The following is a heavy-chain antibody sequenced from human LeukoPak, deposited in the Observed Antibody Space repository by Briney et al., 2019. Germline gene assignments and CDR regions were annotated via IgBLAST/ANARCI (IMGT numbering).Heavy chain of an antibody. V-gene: IGHV3-74*01. CDR3: ARVQLPYHYDSSGYGVGY. Sequence: GGSLRLSCAASRFTFSSYWMHWVRQAPGKGLVWVSRINSDGSSTSYADSVKGRFTISRDNAKNTLYLQMNSLRAEDTAVYYCARVQLPYHYDSSGYGVGYWGQGTLVTVSS. CDR1: RFTFSSYW. CDR2: INSDGSST. D-gene: IGHD3-22*01. J-gene: IGHJ4*02.